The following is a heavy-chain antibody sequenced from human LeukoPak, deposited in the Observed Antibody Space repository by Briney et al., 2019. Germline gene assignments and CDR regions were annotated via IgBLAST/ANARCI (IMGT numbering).Heavy chain of an antibody. Sequence: SQTLSLTCTVSGGSISSGGYYWSWIRQPPGKGLEWIGYIYHSGSTYYNPSLKSRVTISVDTSKDQFSLKLSSVTAADTAVYYCARNNAFYDFWSGYLGPDYYYYYMDVWGKGTTVTVSS. CDR1: GGSISSGGYY. CDR2: IYHSGST. CDR3: ARNNAFYDFWSGYLGPDYYYYYMDV. J-gene: IGHJ6*03. V-gene: IGHV4-30-2*02. D-gene: IGHD3-3*01.